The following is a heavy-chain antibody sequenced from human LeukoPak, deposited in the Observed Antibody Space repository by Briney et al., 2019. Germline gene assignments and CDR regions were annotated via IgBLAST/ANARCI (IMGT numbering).Heavy chain of an antibody. D-gene: IGHD4-11*01. V-gene: IGHV3-48*02. J-gene: IGHJ4*02. CDR3: ARIPPTAGLTTIGVGSDY. CDR1: GFTFSTYS. CDR2: ISGSSETI. Sequence: GGSLRLSCASSGFTFSTYSMNWARQAPGKGLEWVSYISGSSETIYYADSVKGRFTISRDNAKNSLYLQMNSLRDEDTAVYYCARIPPTAGLTTIGVGSDYWGQGTLVTVS.